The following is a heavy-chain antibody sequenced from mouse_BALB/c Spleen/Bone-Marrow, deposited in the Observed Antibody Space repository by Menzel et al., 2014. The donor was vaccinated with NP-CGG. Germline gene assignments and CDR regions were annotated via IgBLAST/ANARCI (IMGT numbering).Heavy chain of an antibody. D-gene: IGHD3-1*01. J-gene: IGHJ3*01. CDR3: TRGLRAWFAY. V-gene: IGHV1S81*02. CDR1: GYTFTSHY. Sequence: QVQLQQSGAELVKPGASVKSSCKASGYTFTSHYMYWVKQRPGQGLEWIGGINPSNGGTNFNEKFKSKAILTVDKSSSTAYMQISSLTSEDSAVYYCTRGLRAWFAYWGQGTLVTVSA. CDR2: INPSNGGT.